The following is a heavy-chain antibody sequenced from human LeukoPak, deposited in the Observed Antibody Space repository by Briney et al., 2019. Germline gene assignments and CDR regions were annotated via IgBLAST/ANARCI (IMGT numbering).Heavy chain of an antibody. CDR3: ARSPPPYYYYYGMDV. CDR1: GFTVSSNY. Sequence: GGSLRLSCAASGFTVSSNYMSWVRQAPGKGLEWVSVIYSGGSTYYADSVKGRFTISRDNSKNTLYLQMNGLRAEDTAVYYCARSPPPYYYYYGMDVWGQGTTVTVSS. CDR2: IYSGGST. V-gene: IGHV3-53*01. J-gene: IGHJ6*02.